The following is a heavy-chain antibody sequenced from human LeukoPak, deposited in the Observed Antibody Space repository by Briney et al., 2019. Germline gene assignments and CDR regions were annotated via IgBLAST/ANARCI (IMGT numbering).Heavy chain of an antibody. CDR1: GYTFTSYG. CDR2: IGADNGNT. D-gene: IGHD6-13*01. V-gene: IGHV1-18*01. J-gene: IGHJ3*02. Sequence: GASVKVSCKASGYTFTSYGISWVRQAPGQGLEWMGGIGADNGNTNYAQKLQGRVTMTTDTSTSTAYMELRSLRSEDTAVYYCARTLYSSSYPHDAFDIWGQGTMVTVSS. CDR3: ARTLYSSSYPHDAFDI.